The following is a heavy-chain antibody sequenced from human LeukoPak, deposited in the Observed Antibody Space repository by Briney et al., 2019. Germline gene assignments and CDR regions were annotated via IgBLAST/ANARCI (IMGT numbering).Heavy chain of an antibody. CDR3: ARGGAYNWNYGNWFDP. J-gene: IGHJ5*02. CDR1: GYTFTGYY. CDR2: INPNSGGT. Sequence: ASVKVSCKASGYTFTGYYMHWVRQAPGQGLEWMGWINPNSGGTSYAQKFQGRVTMTRDTSISTAYMELSRLRSDDTAVYYCARGGAYNWNYGNWFDPWGQGTLVTVSS. V-gene: IGHV1-2*02. D-gene: IGHD1-7*01.